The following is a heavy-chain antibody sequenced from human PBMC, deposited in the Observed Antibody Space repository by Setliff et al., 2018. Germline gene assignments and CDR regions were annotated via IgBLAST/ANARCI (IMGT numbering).Heavy chain of an antibody. Sequence: ASETLSLTCTVSGDSISSRTYYWSWIRQPAGKGLEWIGHIYTSWSTIYNPSLKSRLTISLDTSKNQFSLTLSSVTAADTAVYYCARGRNVASRLLDSWGQGTLVTVSS. CDR3: ARGRNVASRLLDS. CDR2: IYTSWST. D-gene: IGHD6-6*01. J-gene: IGHJ4*02. CDR1: GDSISSRTYY. V-gene: IGHV4-61*09.